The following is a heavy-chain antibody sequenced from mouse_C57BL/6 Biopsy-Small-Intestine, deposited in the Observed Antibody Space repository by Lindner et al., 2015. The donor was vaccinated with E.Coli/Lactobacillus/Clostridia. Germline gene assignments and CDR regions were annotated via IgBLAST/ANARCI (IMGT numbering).Heavy chain of an antibody. CDR1: GYTFTSHW. CDR2: IFPGSRST. Sequence: VQLQESGPELVRPGASVKIPCKVPGYTFTSHWMQWVRQRPGQGLEWIGEIFPGSRSTYYNEKFKDKATLTVDTSSSTAYMQLSSLTSEDSAVYFCAPFITTVDYNFDHWGPRAPLSQSPQ. CDR3: APFITTVDYNFDH. V-gene: IGHV1-56*01. D-gene: IGHD1-1*01. J-gene: IGHJ2*01.